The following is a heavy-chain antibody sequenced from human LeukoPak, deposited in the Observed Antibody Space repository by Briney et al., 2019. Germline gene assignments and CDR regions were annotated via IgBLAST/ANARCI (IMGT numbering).Heavy chain of an antibody. CDR1: GGSISTDH. V-gene: IGHV4-59*08. Sequence: SQTLSLTCTVSGGSISTDHWNWIRQPPGKELEWVGYIYYSGSTNYNPSLKSRVTLSVDTSTNQFSLRLSSVTAADTAIYYCARRKAATGIFDSWGQGILVTVSS. D-gene: IGHD6-13*01. CDR2: IYYSGST. J-gene: IGHJ4*02. CDR3: ARRKAATGIFDS.